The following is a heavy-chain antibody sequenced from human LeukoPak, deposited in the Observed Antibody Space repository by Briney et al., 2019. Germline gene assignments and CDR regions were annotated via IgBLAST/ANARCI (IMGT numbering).Heavy chain of an antibody. CDR2: IYYSGST. V-gene: IGHV4-30-4*08. CDR1: GGSISSGDYY. J-gene: IGHJ4*02. D-gene: IGHD3-10*01. CDR3: ARETPPYYYGSGSSSNFDY. Sequence: SETLSLTCTVSGGSISSGDYYWSWIRQPPGKGLEWIGYIYYSGSTYFNPSLKSRVTISVDTSKNQFPLKLSSVTAADTAVYYCARETPPYYYGSGSSSNFDYWGQGTLVTVSS.